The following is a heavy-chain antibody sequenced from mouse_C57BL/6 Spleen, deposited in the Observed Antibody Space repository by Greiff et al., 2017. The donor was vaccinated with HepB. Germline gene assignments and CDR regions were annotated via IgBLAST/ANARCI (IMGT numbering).Heavy chain of an antibody. CDR1: GFTFSDYG. J-gene: IGHJ4*01. Sequence: EVQLVESGGGLVKPGGSLKLSCAASGFTFSDYGMHWVRQAPEKGLEWVAYISSGSSTIYYADTVKGRFTISRDNAKNTLFLQMTSLRSEDTAMYYCARSSLYYYGSSPYYYAMDYWGQGTSVTVSS. D-gene: IGHD1-1*01. V-gene: IGHV5-17*01. CDR3: ARSSLYYYGSSPYYYAMDY. CDR2: ISSGSSTI.